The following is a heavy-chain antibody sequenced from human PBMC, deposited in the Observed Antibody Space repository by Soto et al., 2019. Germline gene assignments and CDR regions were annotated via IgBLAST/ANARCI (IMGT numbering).Heavy chain of an antibody. CDR3: ARHNYGSGSTYFDY. CDR2: IYYSGST. Sequence: QVQLQESGPGLVKPSETLSLACTVSGGSISSYYWSWIRQPPGKGLEWIGYIYYSGSTNYNPSLKSRVTISLDTSKNQFSLKLSSVTAADTDVYYCARHNYGSGSTYFDYWGQGTLVTVSS. V-gene: IGHV4-59*08. D-gene: IGHD3-10*01. CDR1: GGSISSYY. J-gene: IGHJ4*02.